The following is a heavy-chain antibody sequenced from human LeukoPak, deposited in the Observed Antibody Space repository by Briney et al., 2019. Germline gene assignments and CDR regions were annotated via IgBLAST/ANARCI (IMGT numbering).Heavy chain of an antibody. CDR3: AREREYSNSGNTFDY. CDR1: GGSISSYY. CDR2: IYYSGST. V-gene: IGHV4-59*01. Sequence: SETLSLTCTVSGGSISSYYWSWIRQPPGKGLEWIGYIYYSGSTSYNPSLKSRVTISVDTSKNQFSLKLSSVTVADTAVYYCAREREYSNSGNTFDYWGQGALVTVSS. J-gene: IGHJ4*02. D-gene: IGHD6-6*01.